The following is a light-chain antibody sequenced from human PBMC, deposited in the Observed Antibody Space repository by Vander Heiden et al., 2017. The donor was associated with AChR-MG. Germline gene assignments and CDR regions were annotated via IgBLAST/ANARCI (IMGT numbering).Light chain of an antibody. CDR1: HIGSES. J-gene: IGLJ2*01. V-gene: IGLV3-21*02. CDR3: HIWDSSSDHVL. CDR2: DDS. Sequence: SAVLTPPPSVSVAPGQTARITRRGNHIGSESVHWYQQKPGQAPMLVIFDDSDRAPGSPERISGSKTGNTATLTISRVEAGDEADYYCHIWDSSSDHVLFGGGTKLTAL.